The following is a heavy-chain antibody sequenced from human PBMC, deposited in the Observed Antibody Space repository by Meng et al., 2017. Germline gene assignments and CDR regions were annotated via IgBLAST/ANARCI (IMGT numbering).Heavy chain of an antibody. V-gene: IGHV3-15*02. D-gene: IGHD3-9*01. CDR1: GFYFSNAW. CDR2: IKSNTDGGTA. CDR3: TWDDKAVSDY. Sequence: GHLGEFGGAFVNSGGSLSLYCADSGFYFSNAWLSWVRQAPGKGLEWVGRIKSNTDGGTAEYAAPVTGRFTISRDDSKSTLYLQMSGLRIDDTGVYYCTWDDKAVSDYWGQGTLVTVSS. J-gene: IGHJ4*02.